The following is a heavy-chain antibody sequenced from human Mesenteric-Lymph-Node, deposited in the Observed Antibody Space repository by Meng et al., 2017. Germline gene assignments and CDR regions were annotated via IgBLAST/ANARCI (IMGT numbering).Heavy chain of an antibody. CDR2: IYYSGST. Sequence: QVQLQESGLGLVKPSQTLSLTCTVSGGSISSVDYYWSWIRQPPGKGLEWIGYIYYSGSTYYNPSLKSRVTISVDTSKNQFSLKLSSVTAADTAVYYCARDTPSLNWYFDLWGRGTLVTVSS. V-gene: IGHV4-30-4*01. CDR3: ARDTPSLNWYFDL. CDR1: GGSISSVDYY. J-gene: IGHJ2*01.